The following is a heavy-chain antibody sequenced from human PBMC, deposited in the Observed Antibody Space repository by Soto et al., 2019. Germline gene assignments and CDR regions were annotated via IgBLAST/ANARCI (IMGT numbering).Heavy chain of an antibody. CDR2: ASYDGSNQ. Sequence: QVQLVESGGGVVQPGRSLRLSCAASGFTFSSYAMHWVRQAPGKGLEWVAVASYDGSNQHYADSVKGRFTISRDNSKNTXCXXMGSLRAEDTAVYFCARDRVCSGGSCNHYYDGMDVWGQGTTVTVSS. CDR3: ARDRVCSGGSCNHYYDGMDV. CDR1: GFTFSSYA. J-gene: IGHJ6*02. V-gene: IGHV3-30-3*01. D-gene: IGHD2-15*01.